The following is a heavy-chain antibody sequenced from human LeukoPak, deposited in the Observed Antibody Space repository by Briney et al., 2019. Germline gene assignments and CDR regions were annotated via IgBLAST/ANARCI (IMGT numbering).Heavy chain of an antibody. J-gene: IGHJ3*01. CDR3: ARDNAGLVKHLDAFDL. CDR1: GVIFSDYG. Sequence: GRSLRLSCAASGVIFSDYGMHWVRQAPGKGLEWVAVIWNDGSNTYYGDSVKGLFTISRDNSKNTVYLQMNSLRAEDTAVYYCARDNAGLVKHLDAFDLWGQGTMVTVAS. CDR2: IWNDGSNT. D-gene: IGHD1-26*01. V-gene: IGHV3-33*01.